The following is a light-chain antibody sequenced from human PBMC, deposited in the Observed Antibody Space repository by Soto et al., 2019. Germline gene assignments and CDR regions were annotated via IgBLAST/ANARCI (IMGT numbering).Light chain of an antibody. Sequence: EFVLPQYPGTRSLSPGERSTLSCMVSQSVSISSLAWNQQKPGQAPRLLIYDASSRATGIPERFSGSGSGTDFTLTISRLEPEEFAVYCCQHYGGAPLTFGGGTKV. CDR2: DAS. CDR1: QSVSISS. V-gene: IGKV3-20*01. CDR3: QHYGGAPLT. J-gene: IGKJ4*01.